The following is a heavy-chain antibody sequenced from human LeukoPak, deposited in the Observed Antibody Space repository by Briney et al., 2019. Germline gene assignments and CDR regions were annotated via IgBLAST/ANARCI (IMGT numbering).Heavy chain of an antibody. V-gene: IGHV3-23*01. J-gene: IGHJ4*02. Sequence: GGSLRLSCAASGFTFSGYAMSWVRQAPGKGLEWVSAISGSGGSTYYADSVKGRFTISRDNSWNTLYLQMNSLRAEDTAVYYCAKDRVYYYDSSGYYRPLGGFDYWGQGTLVTVSS. CDR1: GFTFSGYA. D-gene: IGHD3-22*01. CDR2: ISGSGGST. CDR3: AKDRVYYYDSSGYYRPLGGFDY.